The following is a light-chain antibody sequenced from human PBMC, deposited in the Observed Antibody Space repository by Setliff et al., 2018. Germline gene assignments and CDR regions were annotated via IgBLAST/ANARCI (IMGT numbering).Light chain of an antibody. CDR1: SSDVGGINH. CDR2: EVS. Sequence: QSALAQPPSASGSPGQSVTISCTRTSSDVGGINHVSWYQQHPGKAPRLMIFEVSKRPSGVPDRFSGSKSGNTASLTVPGLQAEDEADYYCSSYAGNYIYVFGTGTKV. V-gene: IGLV2-8*01. J-gene: IGLJ1*01. CDR3: SSYAGNYIYV.